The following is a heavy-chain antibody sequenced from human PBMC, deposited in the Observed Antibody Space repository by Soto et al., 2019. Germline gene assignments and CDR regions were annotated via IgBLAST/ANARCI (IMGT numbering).Heavy chain of an antibody. J-gene: IGHJ4*02. CDR1: GGSVSSGSYY. CDR3: ARESGSGSYYFDY. D-gene: IGHD3-10*01. CDR2: IYNSGST. Sequence: SETLSLTCTVSGGSVSSGSYYWSWIRQPPGKGLEWIGYIYNSGSTNYNPSLKSRVTISVDTSKNHFSLRMGSVTAADTAVYYCARESGSGSYYFDYWGRGTLVTVSS. V-gene: IGHV4-61*03.